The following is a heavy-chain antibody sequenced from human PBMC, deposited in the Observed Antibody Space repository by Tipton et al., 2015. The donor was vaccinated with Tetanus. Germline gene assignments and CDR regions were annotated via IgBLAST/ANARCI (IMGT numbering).Heavy chain of an antibody. CDR2: IRSKANSYAT. D-gene: IGHD1-26*01. CDR3: ANWYSGTYYVHH. CDR1: GFTFSGSA. Sequence: SLRLSCAASGFTFSGSAMHWVRQASGKGLEWVGRIRSKANSYATAYAASVKGRFTISRDDSKNTAYLQMNSLKTEDTGLYYCANWYSGTYYVHHWGQGTLVTVSS. V-gene: IGHV3-73*01. J-gene: IGHJ1*01.